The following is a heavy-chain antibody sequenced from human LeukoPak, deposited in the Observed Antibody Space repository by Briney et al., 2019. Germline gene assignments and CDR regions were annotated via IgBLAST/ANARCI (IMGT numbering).Heavy chain of an antibody. CDR1: GFTFSSYA. CDR2: ISGSGGST. CDR3: AEEPQAWFGELLPSH. V-gene: IGHV3-23*01. Sequence: GGSLRLSCAASGFTFSSYAMSWVRQAPGKGLEWVSAISGSGGSTCYADSVKGRFTISRDNSKDTLYLQMNSLRAEDTAVYYCAEEPQAWFGELLPSHWGQGTLVTVSS. D-gene: IGHD3-10*01. J-gene: IGHJ4*02.